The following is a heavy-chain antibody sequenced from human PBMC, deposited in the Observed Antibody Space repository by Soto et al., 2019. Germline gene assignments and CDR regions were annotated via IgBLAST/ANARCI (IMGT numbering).Heavy chain of an antibody. V-gene: IGHV4-59*01. CDR2: IYYSGST. CDR1: GGSISSYY. D-gene: IGHD1-26*01. CDR3: ARDSAGGIVGANTGFDY. J-gene: IGHJ4*02. Sequence: QVQLQESGPGLVKPSETLSLTCTVSGGSISSYYWSWIRQPPGKGLEWIGYIYYSGSTNYNPSLKSSVTISVDTSKNQFPLKLSSVNAADTAVYYCARDSAGGIVGANTGFDYWGQGTLVTVSS.